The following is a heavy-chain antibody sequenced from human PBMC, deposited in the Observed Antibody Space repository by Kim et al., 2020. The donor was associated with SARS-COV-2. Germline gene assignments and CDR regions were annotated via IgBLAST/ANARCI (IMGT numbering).Heavy chain of an antibody. V-gene: IGHV4-31*02. D-gene: IGHD3-22*01. J-gene: IGHJ5*02. Sequence: NPSLKSRVNISVDTFKIQFSLKLSSVTAADTAMYYCASIGSSGYYNWFDPWGQGTLVTVSS. CDR3: ASIGSSGYYNWFDP.